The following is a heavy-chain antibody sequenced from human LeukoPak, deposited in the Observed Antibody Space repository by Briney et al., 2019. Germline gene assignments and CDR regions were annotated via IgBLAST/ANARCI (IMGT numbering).Heavy chain of an antibody. CDR2: INPSGGST. CDR3: ARGTGEGYTYGRYYFDY. CDR1: GYTFTSYY. D-gene: IGHD5-18*01. V-gene: IGHV1-46*01. J-gene: IGHJ4*02. Sequence: ASVKVSCKASGYTFTSYYMHWVRQAPGQGLEWMGIINPSGGSTSYAQKFQGRVTMTRDTSTSTVYVELSRLRSDDTAVYYCARGTGEGYTYGRYYFDYWGQGTLVTVSS.